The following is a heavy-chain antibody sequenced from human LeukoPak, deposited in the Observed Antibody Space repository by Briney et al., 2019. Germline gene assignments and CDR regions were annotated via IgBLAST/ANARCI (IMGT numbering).Heavy chain of an antibody. CDR1: GFTFSSYA. D-gene: IGHD2-2*01. CDR3: ARDPGDIVVVPAASLAPFWFDP. CDR2: ISYDGSNK. Sequence: RPGGSLRLSCAASGFTFSSYAMHWVRQAPGKGLEWVAVISYDGSNKYYADSVKGRFTISRDNSKNTLYLQMNSLRAEDTAVYYCARDPGDIVVVPAASLAPFWFDPWGQGTLVTVSS. V-gene: IGHV3-30-3*01. J-gene: IGHJ5*02.